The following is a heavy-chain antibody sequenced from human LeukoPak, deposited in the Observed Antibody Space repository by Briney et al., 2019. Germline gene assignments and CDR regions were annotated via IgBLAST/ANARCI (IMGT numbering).Heavy chain of an antibody. CDR3: ANYRQSITAAGNSREFADY. D-gene: IGHD6-13*01. CDR1: GFAFNFYA. V-gene: IGHV3-23*01. J-gene: IGHJ4*02. Sequence: PGGSLRLSCAASGFAFNFYAMTWVRQAPGKGLQWVSTINASGGNTYYADSVRGRFTISRDNSKNTLYLQMNSLRAEDTAVYYCANYRQSITAAGNSREFADYWGQGTLVTVSS. CDR2: INASGGNT.